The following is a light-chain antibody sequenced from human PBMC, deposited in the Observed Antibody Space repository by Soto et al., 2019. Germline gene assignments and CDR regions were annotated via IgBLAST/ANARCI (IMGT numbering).Light chain of an antibody. CDR2: DDS. V-gene: IGLV3-21*02. CDR1: NIGSKS. J-gene: IGLJ1*01. Sequence: ELTPPPSVSVAPGQTARITCGGNNIGSKSVHWYQQRPGQAPVLVVYDDSDRPSGIPERFSGSNSGNTATLTISGVEVGDEADYYCQVWDSSSDPPYVFGTGTKVTVL. CDR3: QVWDSSSDPPYV.